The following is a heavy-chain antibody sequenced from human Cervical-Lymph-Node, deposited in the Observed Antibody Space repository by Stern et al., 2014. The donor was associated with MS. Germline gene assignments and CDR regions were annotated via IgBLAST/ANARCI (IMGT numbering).Heavy chain of an antibody. CDR3: TILSGPFDH. D-gene: IGHD3-10*01. Sequence: EVQLVASGGGLVQPVGSLRLSCAASGFTFSNSWMHCVRQAPGQALGWVSRINRAGSTTCDADSMKARFTISRDNTKNTLYLQMSSLRAEDTAVYYCTILSGPFDHWGQGTLVTVSS. CDR2: INRAGSTT. V-gene: IGHV3-74*01. J-gene: IGHJ4*02. CDR1: GFTFSNSW.